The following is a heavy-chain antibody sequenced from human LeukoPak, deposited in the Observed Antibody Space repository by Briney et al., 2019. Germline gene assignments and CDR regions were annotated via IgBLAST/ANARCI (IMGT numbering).Heavy chain of an antibody. Sequence: ASVKVSCKASGYTFTSYGISWVRQAPGQGLEWMGWINAGNGNTKYSQEFQGRVTITRDTSASTAYMELSSLRSEDMAVYYCARGSSGWSYYFDYWGQGTLVTVSS. CDR2: INAGNGNT. J-gene: IGHJ4*02. D-gene: IGHD6-19*01. CDR3: ARGSSGWSYYFDY. V-gene: IGHV1-3*03. CDR1: GYTFTSYG.